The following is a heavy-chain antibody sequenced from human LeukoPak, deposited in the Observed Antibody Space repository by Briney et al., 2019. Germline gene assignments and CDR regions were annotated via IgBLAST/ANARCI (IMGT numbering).Heavy chain of an antibody. J-gene: IGHJ4*02. D-gene: IGHD4-17*01. CDR2: IRSKAHRYAA. Sequence: GGSLRLSCATSGFTFNGSALHWVRQASGQGLEWVGRIRSKAHRYAAAYAASVKGRFTVSRDDSKNMAYLQMNSLKTEDTAIYYCTRRHYGDYVVDNWGQGTLVTVSS. CDR3: TRRHYGDYVVDN. V-gene: IGHV3-73*01. CDR1: GFTFNGSA.